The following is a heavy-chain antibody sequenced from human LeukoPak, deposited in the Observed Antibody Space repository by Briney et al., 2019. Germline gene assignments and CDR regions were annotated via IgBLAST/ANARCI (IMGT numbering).Heavy chain of an antibody. D-gene: IGHD2-2*01. V-gene: IGHV4-30-4*08. CDR1: GGSISSGDYY. CDR2: IYYSGST. Sequence: SQTLSLTCTVSGGSISSGDYYWSWIRQPPGKGLEWIGYIYYSGSTYYNPSLKSRVAISVDTSKNQFSLKLSSVTAADTAVYYCAATSPYGDFDYWGQGTLVTVSS. J-gene: IGHJ4*02. CDR3: AATSPYGDFDY.